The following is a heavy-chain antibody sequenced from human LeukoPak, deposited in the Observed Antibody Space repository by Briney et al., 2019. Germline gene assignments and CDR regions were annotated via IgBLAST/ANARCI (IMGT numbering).Heavy chain of an antibody. Sequence: SGGSLRLSCAASGFTFSSYGMHWVRQAPGKGLEWVAVIWYDGSNKYYADSVKGRFTISRDNSKNTLFLQMNSLRAEDTAVYYCARDQGYDSSGPDYWGQGTLVTVSS. CDR1: GFTFSSYG. D-gene: IGHD3-22*01. CDR3: ARDQGYDSSGPDY. CDR2: IWYDGSNK. V-gene: IGHV3-33*01. J-gene: IGHJ4*02.